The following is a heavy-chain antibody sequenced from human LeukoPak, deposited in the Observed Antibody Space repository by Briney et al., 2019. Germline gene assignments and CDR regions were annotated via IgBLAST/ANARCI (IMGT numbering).Heavy chain of an antibody. CDR2: IYPGDSDT. V-gene: IGHV5-51*01. Sequence: GESLKISCKGSGYSFTNYWIGWVRQVPGKGLEWMGIIYPGDSDTRYSPSFQGQVTISADRSITTAFLQWSSLKASDTAIYYCARRMITFGGAFDYWGQGTLVTVSS. CDR1: GYSFTNYW. D-gene: IGHD3-16*01. CDR3: ARRMITFGGAFDY. J-gene: IGHJ4*02.